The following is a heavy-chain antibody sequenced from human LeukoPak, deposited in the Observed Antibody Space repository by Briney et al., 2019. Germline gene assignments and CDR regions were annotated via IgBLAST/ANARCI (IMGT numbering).Heavy chain of an antibody. CDR1: GFTFTNNW. D-gene: IGHD5-24*01. Sequence: GGALRLSCAASGFTFTNNWMTWFRQGPGKGLEWVANVNEDGSEKNYVDSVKGRFTTSRDNAKNSVYLQMNNLGGEETAVYYCARGRGWIDPWGQGTLVTVSS. CDR2: VNEDGSEK. V-gene: IGHV3-7*01. CDR3: ARGRGWIDP. J-gene: IGHJ5*02.